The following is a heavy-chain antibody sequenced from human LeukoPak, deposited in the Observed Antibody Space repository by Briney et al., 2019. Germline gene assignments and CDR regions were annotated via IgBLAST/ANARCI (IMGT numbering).Heavy chain of an antibody. J-gene: IGHJ3*01. D-gene: IGHD1-26*01. CDR3: ARDKVGVGATTV. Sequence: SQTLSLTCTVSGGSISSGGYYWSWIRQHPGKGLEWIGYIYYSGSTYYNPSLKSRVTISVDTSKNQCSLKLSSVTAADTAVYYCARDKVGVGATTVWGQGTMVTVSS. CDR1: GGSISSGGYY. V-gene: IGHV4-31*03. CDR2: IYYSGST.